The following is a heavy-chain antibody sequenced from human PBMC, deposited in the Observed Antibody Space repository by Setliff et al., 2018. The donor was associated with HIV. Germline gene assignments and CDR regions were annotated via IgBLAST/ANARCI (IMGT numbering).Heavy chain of an antibody. CDR3: AKEVPYSNGFMYFDY. CDR2: ISNSCGNT. D-gene: IGHD3-22*01. J-gene: IGHJ4*02. Sequence: GGSLRLSCKASGFTFKIYAMSWLRQAPGKGLEWVSAISNSCGNTYYADSGKGRFTISRDNSENTLYLQMNSLRPEDTAIYYCAKEVPYSNGFMYFDYWGQGTLVTVSS. CDR1: GFTFKIYA. V-gene: IGHV3-23*01.